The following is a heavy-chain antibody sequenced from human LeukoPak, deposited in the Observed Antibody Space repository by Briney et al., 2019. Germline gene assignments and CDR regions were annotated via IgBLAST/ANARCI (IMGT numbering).Heavy chain of an antibody. CDR1: GLTLSGYW. CDR3: ARGGSYPAY. Sequence: PGGSLRLSCAASGLTLSGYWMTWFRQAHGKGPEWVANIKEDGSQKNYVDSVKGRFTISRDNAKNSLYLQMNSLRAEDTAVYFCARGGSYPAYWGQGTLVTVSS. J-gene: IGHJ4*02. V-gene: IGHV3-7*01. D-gene: IGHD3-10*01. CDR2: IKEDGSQK.